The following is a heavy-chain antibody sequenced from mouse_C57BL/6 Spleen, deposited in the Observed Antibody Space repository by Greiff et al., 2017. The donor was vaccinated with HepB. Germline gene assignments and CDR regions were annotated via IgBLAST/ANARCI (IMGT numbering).Heavy chain of an antibody. Sequence: EVMLVESEGGLVQPGSSMKLSCTASGFTFSDDYMAWVRQVPEKGLEWVANINYDGSSTYYLDSLKSRFIISSDKAKNILYLQMSSLKSEDTATYYCASGGFPYYFDYWGQGTTLTV. CDR2: INYDGSST. CDR1: GFTFSDDY. CDR3: ASGGFPYYFDY. J-gene: IGHJ2*01. V-gene: IGHV5-16*01.